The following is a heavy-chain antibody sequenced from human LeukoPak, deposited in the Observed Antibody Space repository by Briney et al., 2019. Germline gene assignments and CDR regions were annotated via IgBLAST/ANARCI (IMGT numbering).Heavy chain of an antibody. CDR1: GGSISSYY. CDR3: ARVSPIIVVVPAANIGFDP. V-gene: IGHV4-59*01. J-gene: IGHJ5*02. Sequence: SETLSLTCTVSGGSISSYYWSWIRQPPGKGLEWIGYIYYSGSTNYNPSLKSRVTISVDTSKYQFSLKLSSVTAADTAVYYCARVSPIIVVVPAANIGFDPWGQGTLVTVSS. D-gene: IGHD2-2*01. CDR2: IYYSGST.